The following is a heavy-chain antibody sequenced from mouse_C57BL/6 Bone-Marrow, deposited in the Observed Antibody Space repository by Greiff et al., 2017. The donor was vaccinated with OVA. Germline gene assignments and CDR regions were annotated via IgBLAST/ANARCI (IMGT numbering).Heavy chain of an antibody. CDR1: GYTFTSSD. Sequence: QVQLQQSGPELVKPGASVKLSCTASGYTFTSSDINWVKQRPGQGLEWIGRIYPRDGSTKYTEKFQGKATLTVDTSSITAYMELHSLTSEDSAVYFCARGDQPFDYWGQGTTLTVSS. J-gene: IGHJ2*01. D-gene: IGHD6-1*01. V-gene: IGHV1-85*01. CDR3: ARGDQPFDY. CDR2: IYPRDGST.